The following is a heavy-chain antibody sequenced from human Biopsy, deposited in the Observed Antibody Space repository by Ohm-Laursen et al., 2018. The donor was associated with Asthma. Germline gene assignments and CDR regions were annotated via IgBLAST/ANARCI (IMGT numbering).Heavy chain of an antibody. Sequence: SLRLSCSASGFTFSSYAMHWVRQAPGKGLEWVAVISYDGSNKYYADSVKGRFTISRDNSKNTLYLQMNNLRAEDTAVYYCARDLHPTNHLGELSEGFDYWGQGTLVTVSS. CDR2: ISYDGSNK. CDR1: GFTFSSYA. D-gene: IGHD3-16*02. V-gene: IGHV3-30-3*01. J-gene: IGHJ4*02. CDR3: ARDLHPTNHLGELSEGFDY.